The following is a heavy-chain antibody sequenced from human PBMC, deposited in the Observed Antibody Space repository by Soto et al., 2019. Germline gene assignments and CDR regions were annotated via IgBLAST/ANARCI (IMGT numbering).Heavy chain of an antibody. CDR2: IVVGSGNT. Sequence: GSSVKVSCKASGFTFTSSAVPWVRQARGQRLEWIGWIVVGSGNTNYAQKFQERVTITRDMSTSTAYMELRRLRSKDTDVYYCAAGSQSTYYFYYGMDVWGQGTTVTVSS. J-gene: IGHJ6*02. V-gene: IGHV1-58*01. CDR3: AAGSQSTYYFYYGMDV. CDR1: GFTFTSSA.